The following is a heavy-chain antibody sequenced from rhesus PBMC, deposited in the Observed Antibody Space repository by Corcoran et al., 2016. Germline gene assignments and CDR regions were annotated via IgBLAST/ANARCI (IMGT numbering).Heavy chain of an antibody. CDR3: ARESGGGLGY. CDR1: GYSISSGYG. Sequence: QLQLQESGPGLVKPSETLSLTCAVSGYSISSGYGWSWIRQPPEKGLEWIGYISYSGSPSYNPSLKSRVTISRDTSKNQFSLKLSSVTAADTAVYYCARESGGGLGYWGQGVLVTVSS. V-gene: IGHV4-122*02. D-gene: IGHD1-44*01. J-gene: IGHJ4*01. CDR2: ISYSGSP.